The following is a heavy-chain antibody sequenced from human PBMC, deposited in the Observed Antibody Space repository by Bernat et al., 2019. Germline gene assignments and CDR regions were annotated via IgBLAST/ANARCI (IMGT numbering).Heavy chain of an antibody. CDR2: IKEDGSER. D-gene: IGHD6-19*01. J-gene: IGHJ4*02. V-gene: IGHV3-7*03. CDR3: ARRRGSASLDY. CDR1: GFTFRGYW. Sequence: EVQLVESGGGLVQPGGSLRLSCSASGFTFRGYWMTWVRQAPGKGLECVANIKEDGSERYYVDSVKGRFTISRDNAQNSLYLQLNSLRVEDTAVYYCARRRGSASLDYWGQGTLITVSS.